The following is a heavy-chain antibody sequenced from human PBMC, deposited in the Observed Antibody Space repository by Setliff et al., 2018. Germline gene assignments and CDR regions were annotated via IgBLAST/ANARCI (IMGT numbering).Heavy chain of an antibody. CDR2: IYAIRST. D-gene: IGHD3-10*01. CDR1: GGSISSATSY. V-gene: IGHV4-61*02. J-gene: IGHJ6*02. CDR3: ARGSTMIQGVRLYYHGLDV. Sequence: PSETLSLPCIVSGGSISSATSYWNWIRQPAGKELEWIGRIYAIRSTNYNPSLKSRVTISLDTSNNQFSLKLSSVTAADTAVYYCARGSTMIQGVRLYYHGLDVWGQGTTVTVSS.